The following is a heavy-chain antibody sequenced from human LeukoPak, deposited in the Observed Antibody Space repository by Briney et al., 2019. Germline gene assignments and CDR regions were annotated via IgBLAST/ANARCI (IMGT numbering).Heavy chain of an antibody. Sequence: PGGSLRLSCAASGYTFDDYAMHWVRQGPGRGLEWVSLITWDGGSTYYADSVKGRFTISRDISKNSLYLQMNSLRTEDTALYYCAKAVQLWHYFDYWGQGTLVTVSS. D-gene: IGHD1-1*01. CDR1: GYTFDDYA. CDR2: ITWDGGST. V-gene: IGHV3-43D*03. CDR3: AKAVQLWHYFDY. J-gene: IGHJ4*02.